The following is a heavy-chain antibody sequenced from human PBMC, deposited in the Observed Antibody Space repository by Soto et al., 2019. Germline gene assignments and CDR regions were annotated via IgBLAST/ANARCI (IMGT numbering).Heavy chain of an antibody. Sequence: QVQLVESGGGVVQPGTSLRLSCAASGFTFSDHAMHWVRQAPGKGLEWVALIWFDGSNKYYVDSVKGRFTISRDNSKDTLYLQMSGLRAEDTAVYYCAREGITKFGGDFDYWGQGTLVTVSS. CDR3: AREGITKFGGDFDY. V-gene: IGHV3-33*01. CDR2: IWFDGSNK. CDR1: GFTFSDHA. J-gene: IGHJ4*02. D-gene: IGHD3-16*01.